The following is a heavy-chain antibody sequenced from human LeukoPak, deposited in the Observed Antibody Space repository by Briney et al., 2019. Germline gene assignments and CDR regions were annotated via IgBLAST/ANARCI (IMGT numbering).Heavy chain of an antibody. J-gene: IGHJ4*02. Sequence: PGGSLRLSCAASGFTFDDYGMSWVRQAPGKGLEWVGRIKSKTDGGTTDYAAPVKGRFTISRDDSKNTLYLQMNSLKTEDTAVYYCTTSLTMVRGDGTYWGQGTLVTVSS. CDR1: GFTFDDYG. D-gene: IGHD3-10*01. CDR2: IKSKTDGGTT. CDR3: TTSLTMVRGDGTY. V-gene: IGHV3-15*01.